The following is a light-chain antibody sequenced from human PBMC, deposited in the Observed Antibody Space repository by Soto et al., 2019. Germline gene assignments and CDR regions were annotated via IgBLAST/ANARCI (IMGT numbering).Light chain of an antibody. J-gene: IGLJ3*02. Sequence: QSALTQPASVSGSPGQSITISCTGTSSDVGGYNYVSWYQQHPGKAPKLMIYEVSNRPSGVSNRFSGSKSGNTASLTISGLQAEDEADYYGSSYTSSSTRVFGVGTKVTVL. CDR3: SSYTSSSTRV. CDR2: EVS. V-gene: IGLV2-14*01. CDR1: SSDVGGYNY.